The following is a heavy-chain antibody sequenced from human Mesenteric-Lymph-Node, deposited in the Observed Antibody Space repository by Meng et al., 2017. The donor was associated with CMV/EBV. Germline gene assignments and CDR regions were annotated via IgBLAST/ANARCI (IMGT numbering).Heavy chain of an antibody. V-gene: IGHV3-21*06. CDR2: ISSSSKYI. CDR3: ARITSYYDY. Sequence: GESLKISCAASGFTFNSYSMNWVRQAPGKGLEWVSYISSSSKYIYYADSVKGRFTISRDNAKNSVYLQMNSLRAEDTAVYYCARITSYYDYWGQGTLVTVSS. D-gene: IGHD2-2*01. CDR1: GFTFNSYS. J-gene: IGHJ4*02.